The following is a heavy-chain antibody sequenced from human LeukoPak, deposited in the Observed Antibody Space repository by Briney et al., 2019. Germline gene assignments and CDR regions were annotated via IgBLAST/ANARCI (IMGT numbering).Heavy chain of an antibody. V-gene: IGHV4-61*02. J-gene: IGHJ6*03. CDR2: MYTSGST. CDR3: ARDMPHYYDSSEDYFYYYYMDV. Sequence: PSQTLSLTCTVSGVPISSGRYWWSWIRQPAGKGLEWNGRMYTSGSTNYNPSLKSRVTISVDTSKNQFSLKLSSVTAADTAVYYCARDMPHYYDSSEDYFYYYYMDVWGKGTTVTVSS. CDR1: GVPISSGRYW. D-gene: IGHD3-22*01.